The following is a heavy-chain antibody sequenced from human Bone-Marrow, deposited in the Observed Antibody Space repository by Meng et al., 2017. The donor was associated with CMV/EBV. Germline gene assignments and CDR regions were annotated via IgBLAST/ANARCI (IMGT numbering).Heavy chain of an antibody. J-gene: IGHJ4*02. CDR1: GGSFSGYY. D-gene: IGHD3-3*01. CDR2: INHSGST. CDR3: ARGSLDFWSGFYAY. V-gene: IGHV4-34*01. Sequence: SETLSLTCAVYGGSFSGYYWSWIRQPPGKGLEWIGEINHSGSTNYNPSLKSRVTISVDTSKNQFSLKLSSVTAADTAVYYCARGSLDFWSGFYAYWGQGTRVTVSS.